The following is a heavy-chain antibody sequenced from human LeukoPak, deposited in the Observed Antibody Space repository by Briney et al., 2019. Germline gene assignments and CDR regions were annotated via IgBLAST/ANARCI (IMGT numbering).Heavy chain of an antibody. D-gene: IGHD6-13*01. V-gene: IGHV3-21*01. CDR1: GFTFSSYS. J-gene: IGHJ3*02. CDR2: ISSSSSYI. CDR3: ARDRSIAAVSDAFDI. Sequence: PGGSLRLSCAASGFTFSSYSMNWVRQAPGKGLEWVSSISSSSSYIYYADSVKGRFTISRDNAKNSLYLQMNSLRAEDTAVYYCARDRSIAAVSDAFDIWGQGTMVTVSS.